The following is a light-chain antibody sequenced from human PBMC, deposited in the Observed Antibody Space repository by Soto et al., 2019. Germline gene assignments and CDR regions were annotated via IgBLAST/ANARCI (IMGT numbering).Light chain of an antibody. CDR1: QSVSSSY. Sequence: SVLTQSTGTLSLSPGERATLSCRASQSVSSSYLAWYQQKPGQDPRLLIYCATSRATGIPDRFSGSGSGTDFTLTISSLEPEDSAVYYCQQRSNWPLITFGQGTRLEI. CDR3: QQRSNWPLIT. J-gene: IGKJ5*01. CDR2: CAT. V-gene: IGKV3D-20*02.